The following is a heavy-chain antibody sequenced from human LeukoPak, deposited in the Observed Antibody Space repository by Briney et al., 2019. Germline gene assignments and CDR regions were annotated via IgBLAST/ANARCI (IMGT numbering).Heavy chain of an antibody. J-gene: IGHJ4*02. Sequence: PGGSLRLSCAASGFTFSSYGMHWVRQAPGKGLEWVAVIWYNGSNKYYADSVKGRFTISRDNAKNTMYLQMNNLRVEDTALYFCHPLGYTSNWGQGTLVTVSS. D-gene: IGHD6-19*01. CDR2: IWYNGSNK. V-gene: IGHV3-33*03. CDR3: HPLGYTSN. CDR1: GFTFSSYG.